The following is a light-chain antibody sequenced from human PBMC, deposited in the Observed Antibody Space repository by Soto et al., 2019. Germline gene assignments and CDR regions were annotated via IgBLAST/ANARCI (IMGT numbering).Light chain of an antibody. V-gene: IGKV1-39*01. CDR1: QSISSY. CDR3: QQSYNTPFT. CDR2: AAS. Sequence: DIQMTQSPSSLSASVGDRVTITCRASQSISSYLNWYQHKPGQAPKLLIYAASSLQTGVPSRFSGSGSETDFTLTISSLQPEYFATYYCQQSYNTPFTFGPGTKVDIK. J-gene: IGKJ3*01.